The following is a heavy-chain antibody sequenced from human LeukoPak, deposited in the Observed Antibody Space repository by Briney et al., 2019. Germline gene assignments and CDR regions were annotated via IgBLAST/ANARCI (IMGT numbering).Heavy chain of an antibody. J-gene: IGHJ5*02. CDR3: ARSDNSYRWFDP. CDR1: GGTFSSYA. D-gene: IGHD4-11*01. CDR2: IIPTFGTA. V-gene: IGHV1-69*13. Sequence: GASVKVSCKASGGTFSSYAISWVRQAPGQGLEWMGGIIPTFGTANYAQKFQGRVTITADESASTAYMELSSLRSEDTAVYYCARSDNSYRWFDPWGQGTLVTVSS.